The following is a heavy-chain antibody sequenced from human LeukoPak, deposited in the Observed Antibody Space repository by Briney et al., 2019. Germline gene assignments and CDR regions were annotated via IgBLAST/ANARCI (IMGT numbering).Heavy chain of an antibody. D-gene: IGHD3-22*01. CDR2: ISYDGSNK. J-gene: IGHJ3*02. CDR1: GFSFSSYG. CDR3: AKALNYYDRAYDM. V-gene: IGHV3-30*18. Sequence: GRSLRLSCAASGFSFSSYGMHWVRQAPGKGLEWVAVISYDGSNKYYADSVKGRFTSSRDNSKNTLHMQMNTLRAEDTAMYYCAKALNYYDRAYDMWGQGTVVTVSS.